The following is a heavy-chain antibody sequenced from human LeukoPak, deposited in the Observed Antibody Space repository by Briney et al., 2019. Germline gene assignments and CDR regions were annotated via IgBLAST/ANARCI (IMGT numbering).Heavy chain of an antibody. CDR3: AKDGLMRFFDY. CDR2: ISSSSSYT. V-gene: IGHV3-11*05. Sequence: GGSLRLSCAASGFTFSDYYMSWIRQAPGKGLEWVSYISSSSSYTNYADSVKGRFTISRDNAKNSLYLQMNSLRAEDTAVYYCAKDGLMRFFDYWGQGTLVTVSS. J-gene: IGHJ4*02. CDR1: GFTFSDYY. D-gene: IGHD2-8*01.